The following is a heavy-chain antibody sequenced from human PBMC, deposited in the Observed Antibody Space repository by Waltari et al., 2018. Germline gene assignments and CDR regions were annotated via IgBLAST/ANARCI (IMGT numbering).Heavy chain of an antibody. CDR3: AIDDYGENADY. J-gene: IGHJ4*02. CDR1: GGSISSSSYY. V-gene: IGHV4-39*07. Sequence: QLQLPESGPGLVKPSETLSLTCTVSGGSISSSSYYWGWIRQPPGKGLEWIGSIYYSGSTYYNPSLKSRVTISVDTSKNQFSLKLSSVTAADTAVYYCAIDDYGENADYWGQGTLVTVSS. CDR2: IYYSGST. D-gene: IGHD4-17*01.